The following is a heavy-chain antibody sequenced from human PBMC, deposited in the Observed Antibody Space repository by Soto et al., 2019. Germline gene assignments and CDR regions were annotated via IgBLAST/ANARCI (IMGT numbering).Heavy chain of an antibody. CDR2: ISAYNGNT. CDR3: ARENDILTGYYSPLFDF. J-gene: IGHJ4*02. V-gene: IGHV1-18*01. D-gene: IGHD3-9*01. CDR1: GYTFTSYV. Sequence: QVQLVHSGAEVKKPGASVKVSCKASGYTFTSYVISWVRQAPGQGLEGMGWISAYNGNTNYAQKLQGRVTMTTDTSTSTAYMELRSLRSDDTAVYYCARENDILTGYYSPLFDFWGQGTLVTVSS.